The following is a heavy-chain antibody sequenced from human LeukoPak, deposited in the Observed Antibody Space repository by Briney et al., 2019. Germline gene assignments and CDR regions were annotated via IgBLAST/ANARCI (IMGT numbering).Heavy chain of an antibody. CDR2: IKQDGSKK. CDR1: GFPFSSYW. Sequence: PGGSLRLSCVASGFPFSSYWMTWVRQAPGKGLEWVANIKQDGSKKSYVDSVKGRFTISRDNSKNTLYLQMNSLRAEDTAVYYCAKVGVYDSSGYYSVNDAFDIWGQGTMVTVSS. J-gene: IGHJ3*02. CDR3: AKVGVYDSSGYYSVNDAFDI. D-gene: IGHD3-22*01. V-gene: IGHV3-7*03.